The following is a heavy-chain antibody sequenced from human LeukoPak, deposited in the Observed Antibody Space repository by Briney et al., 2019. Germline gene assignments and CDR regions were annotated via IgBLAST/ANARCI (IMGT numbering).Heavy chain of an antibody. V-gene: IGHV4-34*01. D-gene: IGHD1-14*01. CDR1: GGSFSGYY. CDR2: INHSGST. Sequence: PSETLSLTCAVYGGSFSGYYWSWIRQPPGKGLEWIGEINHSGSTKYNPSLKSRVTISVDSSKNQFSLKLSSVTAADTAVYYCARAGNSTNWFDPWGQGTLVTVSS. J-gene: IGHJ5*02. CDR3: ARAGNSTNWFDP.